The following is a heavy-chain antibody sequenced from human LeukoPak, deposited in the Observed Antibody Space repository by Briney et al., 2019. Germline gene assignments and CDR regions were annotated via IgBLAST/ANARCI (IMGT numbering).Heavy chain of an antibody. J-gene: IGHJ4*02. Sequence: GGSLSISWAASGFTFIIYCMHWVRQAPGKGLEWVAVIWYDGSNKYYADSVKGRFTISRDNSKNTLYLQMNSLRAEDTAVYYCARNWGDYVDYWGQGALVTVSS. D-gene: IGHD7-27*01. CDR1: GFTFIIYC. V-gene: IGHV3-33*08. CDR2: IWYDGSNK. CDR3: ARNWGDYVDY.